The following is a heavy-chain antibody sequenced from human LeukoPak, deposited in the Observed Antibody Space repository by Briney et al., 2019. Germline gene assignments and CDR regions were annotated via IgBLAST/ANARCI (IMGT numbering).Heavy chain of an antibody. CDR1: GGSISSSSYY. V-gene: IGHV4-39*07. CDR3: AGRVATGSMDV. CDR2: IYYSGST. D-gene: IGHD5-12*01. Sequence: PSETLSLTCTVSGGSISSSSYYWGWIRQPPGKGLEWIGSIYYSGSTYYNPSLRSRVSMSVDTSKNQFSLRLSSVTAADTAVYYCAGRVATGSMDVWGQGTTVTVSS. J-gene: IGHJ6*02.